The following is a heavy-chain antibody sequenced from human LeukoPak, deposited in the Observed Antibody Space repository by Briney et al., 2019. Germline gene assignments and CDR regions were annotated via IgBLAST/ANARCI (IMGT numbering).Heavy chain of an antibody. V-gene: IGHV1-69*01. CDR1: GGTFSSYA. J-gene: IGHJ3*02. Sequence: SVNVSCKASGGTFSSYAISWVRQAPGQGLEWMGGIIPIFGTANYAQKFQGRVTITADESTSTAYMELSSLRSEDTAVYYCARERTVLNYDSSGYYPPDAFDIWGQGTMVTVSS. CDR2: IIPIFGTA. D-gene: IGHD3-22*01. CDR3: ARERTVLNYDSSGYYPPDAFDI.